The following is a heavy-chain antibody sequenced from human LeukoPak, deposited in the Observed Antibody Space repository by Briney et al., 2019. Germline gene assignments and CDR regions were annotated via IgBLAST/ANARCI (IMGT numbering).Heavy chain of an antibody. J-gene: IGHJ4*02. CDR1: GFTFSSYA. CDR3: AKDFYDY. Sequence: GGSLRLSCAASGFTFSSYAMHWVRQAPGKGLEWVAVISYDGSNKYYADSVKGRFTISRDNSKNTLHLQMDSLRAEDTAVYYCAKDFYDYWGQGTLVTVSS. D-gene: IGHD3-3*01. V-gene: IGHV3-30-3*01. CDR2: ISYDGSNK.